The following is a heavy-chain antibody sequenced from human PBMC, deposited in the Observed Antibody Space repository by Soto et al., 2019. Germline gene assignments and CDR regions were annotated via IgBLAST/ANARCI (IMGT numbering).Heavy chain of an antibody. CDR2: INHSGST. D-gene: IGHD2-15*01. J-gene: IGHJ3*02. CDR1: GGSFSGYY. V-gene: IGHV4-34*01. Sequence: SETLSLTCAVYGGSFSGYYWSWIRQPPGKGLEWIGEINHSGSTNCNPSLKSRVTISVDTSKNQFSLKLSSVTAADTAVYYCAREMAVVAATLAFDIWGQGTMVTVSS. CDR3: AREMAVVAATLAFDI.